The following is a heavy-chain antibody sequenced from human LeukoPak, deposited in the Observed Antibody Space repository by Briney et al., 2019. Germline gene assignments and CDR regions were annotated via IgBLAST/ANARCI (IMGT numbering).Heavy chain of an antibody. D-gene: IGHD1-26*01. CDR1: GFTFSSYA. CDR3: AKDFVGATET. Sequence: GGSLRLSCAASGFTFSSYAMSWVRQAPGKGLEWVSAISGSGGSTCYADSVKGRLIISRDNSKNTLYLQMNSLRAEDTAVYYCAKDFVGATETWGQGTLVTVSS. CDR2: ISGSGGST. V-gene: IGHV3-23*01. J-gene: IGHJ5*02.